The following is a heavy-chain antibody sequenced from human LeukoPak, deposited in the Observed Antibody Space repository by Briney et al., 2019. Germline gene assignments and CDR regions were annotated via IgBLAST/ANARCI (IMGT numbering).Heavy chain of an antibody. V-gene: IGHV3-53*01. D-gene: IGHD3-10*01. CDR1: GFTVSSNY. J-gene: IGHJ4*02. Sequence: GGSPRLSCAASGFTVSSNYMSWVRQAPGKGLEWVSVIYSGGRTYYGDSVKGRFTISRDNAKNSLYLQMNSLRAEDTALYYCATGGSGSFKDYWGQGTLVTVSS. CDR2: IYSGGRT. CDR3: ATGGSGSFKDY.